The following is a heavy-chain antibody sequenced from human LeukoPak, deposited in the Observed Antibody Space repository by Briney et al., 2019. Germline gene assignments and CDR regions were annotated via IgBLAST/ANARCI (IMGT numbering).Heavy chain of an antibody. D-gene: IGHD3-9*01. CDR1: GFTFSNYG. CDR2: ISYDGSNK. Sequence: PGRSLRLSCAASGFTFSNYGMHWVRQAPGKGLEWVAVISYDGSNKYYADSVKGRFTISRDNSKNTLYLQMNGLRSDDTAVYYCARATGYYDILTGYYISWGQGTLVTVSS. J-gene: IGHJ4*02. CDR3: ARATGYYDILTGYYIS. V-gene: IGHV3-30*03.